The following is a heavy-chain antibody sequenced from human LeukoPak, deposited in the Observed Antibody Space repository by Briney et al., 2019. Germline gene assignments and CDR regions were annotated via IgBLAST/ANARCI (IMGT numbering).Heavy chain of an antibody. CDR3: AREIVGATYR. D-gene: IGHD1-26*01. V-gene: IGHV3-48*04. Sequence: GGSLRLSRVASGFTFSSYSMNWVRQAPGKGLEWVSYISSSSSTIYYADSVKGRFTISRDNAKNSLYLQMNSLRAEDTAVYYCAREIVGATYRWGQGTLVTVSS. CDR2: ISSSSSTI. CDR1: GFTFSSYS. J-gene: IGHJ4*02.